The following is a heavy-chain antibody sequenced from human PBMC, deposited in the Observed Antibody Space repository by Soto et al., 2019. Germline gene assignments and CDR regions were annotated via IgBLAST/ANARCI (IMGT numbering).Heavy chain of an antibody. V-gene: IGHV1-69*12. J-gene: IGHJ4*02. CDR2: IIPMFGTA. D-gene: IGHD5-18*01. CDR3: ASGIQLWLRRINNGYSG. CDR1: GGTFSTYA. Sequence: QVQLVQSGAEVKKPESSVKVSCKAPGGTFSTYAISWVRQAPGQGLEWMGGIIPMFGTANYAQRFQDRVTITADESTNTVYMVLSSLISEDTAVYFCASGIQLWLRRINNGYSGWGQGTLVTVSS.